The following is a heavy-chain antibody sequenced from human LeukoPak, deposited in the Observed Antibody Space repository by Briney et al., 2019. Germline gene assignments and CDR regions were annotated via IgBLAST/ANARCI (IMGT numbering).Heavy chain of an antibody. J-gene: IGHJ4*02. V-gene: IGHV3-48*03. CDR1: GFIFSSYE. Sequence: GGSLRLSCAASGFIFSSYEMIWVRQAPGKGLEFVSYISKSGSTEYYADSVRGRFTISRDDPKNSLYLQMNSLRAEDTALYFCAREDGQTGYYFDYWGQGILVTVSS. CDR3: AREDGQTGYYFDY. D-gene: IGHD1-14*01. CDR2: ISKSGSTE.